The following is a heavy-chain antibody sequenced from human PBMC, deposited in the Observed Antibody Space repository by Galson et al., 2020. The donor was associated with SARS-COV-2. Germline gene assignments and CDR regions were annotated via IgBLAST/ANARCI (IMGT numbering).Heavy chain of an antibody. J-gene: IGHJ6*02. D-gene: IGHD1-7*01. CDR3: ARVGAGTPAQLPYYYYYGMDV. CDR2: IYHSGSN. Sequence: SETLSLTCAVSGGSISSGGYSWSWIRQPPGKGLEWIGYIYHSGSNYHNPSLKSRVTISVDRSKNQLSLKLSSVTAAGAAVYYCARVGAGTPAQLPYYYYYGMDVWGQGTTVTVSS. CDR1: GGSISSGGYS. V-gene: IGHV4-30-2*01.